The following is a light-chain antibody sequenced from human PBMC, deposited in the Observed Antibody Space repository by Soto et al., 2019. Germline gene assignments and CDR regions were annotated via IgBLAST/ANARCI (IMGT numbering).Light chain of an antibody. CDR1: SSDVGAYKY. J-gene: IGLJ2*01. Sequence: QSALTQPPSASGSPGQSVTVSCTGTSSDVGAYKYVSWYQHQPGKAPKLMIYEVSKRPSGVPDRFSGSKSGNTASLTVSGLQAEDEADYYCSAYAGNNKLVFGGGPKLTVL. CDR2: EVS. V-gene: IGLV2-8*01. CDR3: SAYAGNNKLV.